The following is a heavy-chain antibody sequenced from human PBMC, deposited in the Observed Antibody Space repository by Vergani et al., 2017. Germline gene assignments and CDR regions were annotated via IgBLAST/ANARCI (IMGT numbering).Heavy chain of an antibody. J-gene: IGHJ4*02. CDR3: AREDCSSTSCHYYFDY. CDR1: GYTFTSYD. V-gene: IGHV1-8*03. CDR2: MNPNSGTT. Sequence: QVQLVQSGAEVKKPGASVKVSCKASGYTFTSYDINWVRQATGQGLEWMGWMNPNSGTTGYAQKFQGRVTITRNTSISTAYMELSSLRSEDTAVYYCAREDCSSTSCHYYFDYWGQGTLVTVSS. D-gene: IGHD2-2*01.